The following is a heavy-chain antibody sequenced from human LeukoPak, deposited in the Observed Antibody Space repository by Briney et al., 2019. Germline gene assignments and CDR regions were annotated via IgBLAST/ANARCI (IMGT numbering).Heavy chain of an antibody. CDR2: IYYTGST. CDR1: GGSLSRFY. Sequence: PSETLSLTCTVSGGSLSRFYWSWIRQSPGKGLEWIGYIYYTGSTNYNPSLESLVTISVDTSKNQYSLKLSSVTAADTAVYYCARSGRISSAGDYWGQGTLVTVSS. CDR3: ARSGRISSAGDY. V-gene: IGHV4-59*01. J-gene: IGHJ4*02. D-gene: IGHD6-13*01.